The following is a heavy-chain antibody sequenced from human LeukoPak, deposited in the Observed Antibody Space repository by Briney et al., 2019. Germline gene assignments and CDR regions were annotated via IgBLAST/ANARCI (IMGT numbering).Heavy chain of an antibody. Sequence: SVKVSCKASGGTFSSYAISWVRQAPGQGLEWMGRIIPIFGTADYAQKFQGRVTITTDESTSTAYMELSSLRSEDTAVYYCARDFNGFGEFDYWGQGTLVTVSS. J-gene: IGHJ4*02. CDR2: IIPIFGTA. CDR3: ARDFNGFGEFDY. D-gene: IGHD3-10*01. V-gene: IGHV1-69*05. CDR1: GGTFSSYA.